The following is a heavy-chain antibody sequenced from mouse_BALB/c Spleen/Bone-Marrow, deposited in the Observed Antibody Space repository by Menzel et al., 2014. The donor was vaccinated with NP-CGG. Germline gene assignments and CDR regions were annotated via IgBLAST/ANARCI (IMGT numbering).Heavy chain of an antibody. CDR2: INPYNDGT. Sequence: EVKLMESGPELVKPGASVKMSCKASGYTFTSYVMHWVKQKPGHGLEWIGYINPYNDGTKYNEKFKGKATLTSDKSSSTAYMELSSLTSEGSAVYYCARLDHKYEGYWGQGTTLTVSS. V-gene: IGHV1-14*01. J-gene: IGHJ2*01. D-gene: IGHD5-1-1*01. CDR1: GYTFTSYV. CDR3: ARLDHKYEGY.